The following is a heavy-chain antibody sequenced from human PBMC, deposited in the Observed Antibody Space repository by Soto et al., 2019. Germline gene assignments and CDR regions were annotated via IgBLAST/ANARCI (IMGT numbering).Heavy chain of an antibody. V-gene: IGHV3-11*06. CDR2: ISSSGPYT. J-gene: IGHJ3*02. CDR1: GFTFNDYY. D-gene: IGHD3-10*01. Sequence: GGSLRLSCAASGFTFNDYYMSWVRQAPGKGLEWVSYISSSGPYTKYADSVKGRFTISRDNAENSLYLQMNSLRDEDTAVYYCASSGRAFAFDIWGQGTMVTVS. CDR3: ASSGRAFAFDI.